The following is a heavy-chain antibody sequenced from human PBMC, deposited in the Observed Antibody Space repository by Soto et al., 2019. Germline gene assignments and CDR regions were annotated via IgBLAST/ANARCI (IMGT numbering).Heavy chain of an antibody. V-gene: IGHV4-4*02. Sequence: KTSETLSLTCAVSGGSISSSNWWSWVRQPPGKGLEWIGEIYHSGSTNYNPSLKSRVTISVDKSKNQFSLKLSSVTAADTAVYYCARALGVGHGYYYNYWGQGTLVTVSS. CDR3: ARALGVGHGYYYNY. CDR2: IYHSGST. J-gene: IGHJ4*02. D-gene: IGHD3-22*01. CDR1: GGSISSSNW.